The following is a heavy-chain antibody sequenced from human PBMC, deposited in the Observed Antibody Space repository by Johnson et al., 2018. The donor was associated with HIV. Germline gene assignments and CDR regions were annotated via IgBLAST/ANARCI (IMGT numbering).Heavy chain of an antibody. V-gene: IGHV3-20*04. D-gene: IGHD3-22*01. J-gene: IGHJ3*02. CDR1: GFTFDNYG. CDR3: VKDPTSGYSRGNDAFDI. CDR2: INWNGGST. Sequence: VQLVESGGTVVRPGGSLRLSCAASGFTFDNYGMSWVRQAPGKGLEWVSGINWNGGSTGYADSVKGRFTISRDNSKNTLYLRMNSLRVEDTALYYCVKDPTSGYSRGNDAFDIWGQGTMVTVSS.